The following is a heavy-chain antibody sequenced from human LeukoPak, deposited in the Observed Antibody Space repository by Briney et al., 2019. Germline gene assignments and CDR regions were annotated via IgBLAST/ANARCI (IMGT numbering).Heavy chain of an antibody. D-gene: IGHD6-6*01. CDR2: IYSGGST. CDR1: GFTVSSNY. J-gene: IGHJ4*02. V-gene: IGHV3-66*02. CDR3: ATSSIAARFDY. Sequence: QPGGSLRLSCAASGFTVSSNYMSWVRQAPGKGLEWVSVIYSGGSTYYADSVKGRFTISRDNSKNTLYLQMNSLRAEDTAVYYCATSSIAARFDYWGQGTLVTVSS.